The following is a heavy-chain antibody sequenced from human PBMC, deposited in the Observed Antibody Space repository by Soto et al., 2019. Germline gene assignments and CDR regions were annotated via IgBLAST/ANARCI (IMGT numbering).Heavy chain of an antibody. Sequence: ASVKVSCKASGYTFTSYAMHWVRQAPGQRLEWMGWINAGNGNTKYSQKFQGRVTITRDTSASTAYMELSSLRSEDTAVYYCARSRCSSTSCYRRADAFDIWGQGTMVTVSS. CDR2: INAGNGNT. D-gene: IGHD2-2*01. V-gene: IGHV1-3*01. CDR3: ARSRCSSTSCYRRADAFDI. J-gene: IGHJ3*02. CDR1: GYTFTSYA.